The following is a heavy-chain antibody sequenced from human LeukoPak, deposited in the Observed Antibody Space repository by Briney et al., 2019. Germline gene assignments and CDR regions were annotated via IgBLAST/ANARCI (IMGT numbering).Heavy chain of an antibody. J-gene: IGHJ4*02. CDR1: GLTFSSYS. Sequence: KAGGSLRLSCAASGLTFSSYSMNWVRQAPGKGLEWVSSISSSSSYIYYADSVKGRFTISRDNAKNSLYLQMNSLRAEDTAVYYCARHNYPYDSGGYYYAYWGQGTLVTVSS. CDR2: ISSSSSYI. V-gene: IGHV3-21*01. CDR3: ARHNYPYDSGGYYYAY. D-gene: IGHD3-22*01.